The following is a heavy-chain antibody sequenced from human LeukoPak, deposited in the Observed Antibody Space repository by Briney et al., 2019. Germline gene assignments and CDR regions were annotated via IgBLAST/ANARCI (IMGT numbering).Heavy chain of an antibody. D-gene: IGHD2-2*03. Sequence: SETLSLTCTVSGGSISSSSYYWGWIRQPPGKGLEWIGSIYYSGSTYYNPSLKSRVTISVATSKNQFSLKLSSVTAADTAVYYCARHSFGYCSSTSCYMPDYWGQGTLVTVSS. J-gene: IGHJ4*02. CDR2: IYYSGST. CDR1: GGSISSSSYY. CDR3: ARHSFGYCSSTSCYMPDY. V-gene: IGHV4-39*01.